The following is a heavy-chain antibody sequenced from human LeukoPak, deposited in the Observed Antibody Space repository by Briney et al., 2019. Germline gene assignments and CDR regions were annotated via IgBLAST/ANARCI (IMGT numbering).Heavy chain of an antibody. J-gene: IGHJ3*02. CDR2: IGAYNGNT. CDR1: GYTFTSYG. V-gene: IGHV1-18*01. CDR3: CGSAGKLTMVRGDYAFDI. D-gene: IGHD3-10*01. Sequence: GASVKVSCKASGYTFTSYGISWVRQAPGQGLEWMGWIGAYNGNTNYAQKLQGRVTMTTDTSTSTAYMELRSLRSDDTAVYYCCGSAGKLTMVRGDYAFDIWGQGTMVTVSS.